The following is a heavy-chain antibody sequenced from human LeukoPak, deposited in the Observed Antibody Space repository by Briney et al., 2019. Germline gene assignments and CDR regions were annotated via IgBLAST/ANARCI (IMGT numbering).Heavy chain of an antibody. CDR1: GGSISSYY. CDR2: IYYSGST. J-gene: IGHJ6*03. V-gene: IGHV4-59*08. Sequence: PSATLSLTCTVSGGSISSYYWSWIRPPPGKGLEWIGYIYYSGSTNYNPSLKSRVTISVDTSKNQFSLKLSSVTAADTAVYYCARGGTVVTPTANYYYYMDVWGKGTTVTVSS. D-gene: IGHD4-23*01. CDR3: ARGGTVVTPTANYYYYMDV.